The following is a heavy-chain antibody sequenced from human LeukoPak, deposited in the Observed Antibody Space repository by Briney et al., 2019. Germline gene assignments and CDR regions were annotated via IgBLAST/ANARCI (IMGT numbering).Heavy chain of an antibody. J-gene: IGHJ3*02. Sequence: GGSLRLSCTASGFTFGDYAMSWFRQAPGKGLEWVGFIRSKAYGGTTEYAASVKGGFTISRDDSKSIAYLQMNSLKTEDTAVYYCTRLVVGASAFDIWGQGTMVTVSS. CDR2: IRSKAYGGTT. CDR3: TRLVVGASAFDI. V-gene: IGHV3-49*03. CDR1: GFTFGDYA. D-gene: IGHD1-26*01.